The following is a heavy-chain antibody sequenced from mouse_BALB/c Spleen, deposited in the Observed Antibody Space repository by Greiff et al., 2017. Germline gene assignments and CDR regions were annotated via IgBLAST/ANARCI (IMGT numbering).Heavy chain of an antibody. CDR2: INPSSGYT. D-gene: IGHD1-1*01. V-gene: IGHV1-4*02. Sequence: VQLQQSAAELARPGASVKMSCKASGYTFTSYTMHWVKQRPGQGLEWIGYINPSSGYTEYNQKFKDKTTLTADKSSSTAYMQLSSLTSEDSAVYYGAREGITSGNFDYWGQGTTLTVSS. J-gene: IGHJ2*01. CDR1: GYTFTSYT. CDR3: AREGITSGNFDY.